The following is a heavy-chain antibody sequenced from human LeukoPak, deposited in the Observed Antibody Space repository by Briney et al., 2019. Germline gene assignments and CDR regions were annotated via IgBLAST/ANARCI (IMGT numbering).Heavy chain of an antibody. CDR1: GGSISSYY. V-gene: IGHV4-59*01. CDR3: ARDKPPGDAFDI. CDR2: IYYSGST. Sequence: SETLSLTCTVSGGSISSYYWSWIRQPPGKGLEWIGYIYYSGSTNYDPSLKSRVTISVDTSKNQFSLKLSSVTAADTAVYYCARDKPPGDAFDIWGQGTMVTVSS. J-gene: IGHJ3*02. D-gene: IGHD1-14*01.